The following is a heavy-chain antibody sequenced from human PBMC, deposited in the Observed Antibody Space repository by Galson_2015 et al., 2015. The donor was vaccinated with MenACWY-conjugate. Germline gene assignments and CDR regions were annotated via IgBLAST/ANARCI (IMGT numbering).Heavy chain of an antibody. Sequence: SVKVSCKAFGYTFTTYSIHWVRQAPGQRLEWMGWINTGNGNTKFSEKFQGRVTNTRDTIASTAYMEVNSLKSEDTAVYYCARQVSAGSTLDYWGQGTLVTVSS. CDR2: INTGNGNT. V-gene: IGHV1-3*04. CDR3: ARQVSAGSTLDY. J-gene: IGHJ4*02. CDR1: GYTFTTYS. D-gene: IGHD3-10*01.